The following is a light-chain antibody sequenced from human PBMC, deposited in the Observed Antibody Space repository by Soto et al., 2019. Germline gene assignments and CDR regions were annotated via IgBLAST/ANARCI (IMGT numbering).Light chain of an antibody. CDR2: DAS. CDR3: QQYDNLPPFT. CDR1: QDISNY. J-gene: IGKJ3*01. V-gene: IGKV1-33*01. Sequence: DIQMTQSPSSLSASVGDRVTITCQASQDISNYLNWYQQKPGKAPKLLVYDASNLETGVPSRFSGSGSGTDFTFTISSLQPEDIATYYCQQYDNLPPFTFGPGTKVDI.